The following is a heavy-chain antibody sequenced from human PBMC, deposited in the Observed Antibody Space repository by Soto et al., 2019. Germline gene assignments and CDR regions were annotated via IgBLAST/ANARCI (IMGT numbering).Heavy chain of an antibody. V-gene: IGHV3-23*01. Sequence: DVQLLESGGGLVQPEGSLRLSCAASGFTFSSYAMGWVRQGPGKGLEWVAVVSSGGSTHYADSVRGRFTISRDNSKNTLSLQMNSLTAEDTAVYFCAKRRGAGGHFDYLGQGALVTVSS. J-gene: IGHJ4*02. CDR1: GFTFSSYA. D-gene: IGHD2-15*01. CDR2: VSSGGST. CDR3: AKRRGAGGHFDY.